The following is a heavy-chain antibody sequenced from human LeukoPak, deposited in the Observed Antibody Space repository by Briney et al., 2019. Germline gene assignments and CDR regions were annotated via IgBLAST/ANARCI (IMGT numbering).Heavy chain of an antibody. D-gene: IGHD1-1*01. V-gene: IGHV3-21*01. J-gene: IGHJ4*02. CDR3: ARTTDGYNFNGGY. CDR1: GFTFSSYA. CDR2: ISGNSDSI. Sequence: AGGSLRLSCAASGFTFSSYAMSWVRQAPGKGLEWVSSISGNSDSIYYADSVEGRFTVSRDNAEDSLFLQMNSLTAEDTAVYYCARTTDGYNFNGGYWGQGTLVTVSS.